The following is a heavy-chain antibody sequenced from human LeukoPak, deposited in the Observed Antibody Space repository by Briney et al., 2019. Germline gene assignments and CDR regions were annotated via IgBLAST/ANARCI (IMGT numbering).Heavy chain of an antibody. V-gene: IGHV3-33*01. CDR3: ARDRVWGSDAFDI. CDR1: GFTFSSYG. Sequence: AGGSLRLSCAASGFTFSSYGMHWVRQAPGKGLQWAAVIWSDGSTKYYEDSVKGRFTISRDDSKNTLFLQMNSLRAEDTAVYYCARDRVWGSDAFDIWGQGTMVTVSS. D-gene: IGHD7-27*01. J-gene: IGHJ3*02. CDR2: IWSDGSTK.